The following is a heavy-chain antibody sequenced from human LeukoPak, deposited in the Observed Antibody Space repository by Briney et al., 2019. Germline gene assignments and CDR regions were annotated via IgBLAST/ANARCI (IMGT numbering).Heavy chain of an antibody. CDR1: GFTFSSYA. Sequence: GGSLRLSCAASGFTFSSYAMHWVRQAPGKGLEGVAVISYDGSNKYYADSVKGRFTISRDNYKNTLYLQMNSLRAEDTAVYYCARGGSGWSVDYWGQGTLVTVSS. D-gene: IGHD6-19*01. CDR2: ISYDGSNK. CDR3: ARGGSGWSVDY. V-gene: IGHV3-30-3*01. J-gene: IGHJ4*02.